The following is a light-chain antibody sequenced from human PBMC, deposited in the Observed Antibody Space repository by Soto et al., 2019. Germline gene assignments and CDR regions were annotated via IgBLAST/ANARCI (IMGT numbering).Light chain of an antibody. CDR2: AAS. Sequence: DIQLTQSPSFLSASVGDRVTITCRASQGISSYLAWYQQKPGKAPKLLISAASTLQSGVSSRFSGSGSGTEFTLTISSLQPEDFATYYCQQLNSYPITFGQGTRLEIK. CDR1: QGISSY. V-gene: IGKV1-9*01. CDR3: QQLNSYPIT. J-gene: IGKJ5*01.